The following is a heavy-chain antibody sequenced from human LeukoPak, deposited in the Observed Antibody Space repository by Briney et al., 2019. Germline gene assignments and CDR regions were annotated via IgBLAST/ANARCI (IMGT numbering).Heavy chain of an antibody. CDR1: GFTFSSYS. CDR3: ARDAPAGWSYYYYMDV. CDR2: ISSSSSTI. Sequence: PGGSLRLSCAASGFTFSSYSMNWVRQAPGKGPEGDSYISSSSSTIYYADSVKGRFTISRDNAKNSLYLQMNSLRAEGTAVYYCARDAPAGWSYYYYMDVWGKGTTVTVSS. V-gene: IGHV3-48*01. D-gene: IGHD3-3*01. J-gene: IGHJ6*03.